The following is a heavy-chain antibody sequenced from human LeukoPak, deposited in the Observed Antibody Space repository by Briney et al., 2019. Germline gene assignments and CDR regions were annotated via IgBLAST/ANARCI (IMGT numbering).Heavy chain of an antibody. CDR1: GFTFSYYG. J-gene: IGHJ4*02. D-gene: IGHD1-26*01. CDR3: AKSHLPNAYSGTYYCDY. CDR2: IRYDESKK. Sequence: GGSLRLSCAASGFTFSYYGMHWVRQAPGKGLEWVAFIRYDESKKFYGDSVKGRFTISRDNSKNTLYLQMNSLRTEDTAVYYCAKSHLPNAYSGTYYCDYWGQGTLVTVSS. V-gene: IGHV3-30*02.